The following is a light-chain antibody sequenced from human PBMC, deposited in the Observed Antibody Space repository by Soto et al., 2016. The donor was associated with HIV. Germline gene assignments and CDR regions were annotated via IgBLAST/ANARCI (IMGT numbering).Light chain of an antibody. J-gene: IGKJ1*01. CDR2: KAS. Sequence: DIQMTQSPSSLSASVGDRVTITCRASQGISNYLAWYQQKPGKAPKLLIYKASTLETGVPSRFSGSASGTEFTLTISSLQPDDFATYYCQQYYTYTFGLGTKVDIK. CDR3: QQYYTYT. V-gene: IGKV1-5*03. CDR1: QGISNY.